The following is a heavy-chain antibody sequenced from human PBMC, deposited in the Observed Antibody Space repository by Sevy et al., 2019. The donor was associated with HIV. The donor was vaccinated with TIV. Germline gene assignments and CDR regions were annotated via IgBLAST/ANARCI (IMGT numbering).Heavy chain of an antibody. V-gene: IGHV3-21*01. J-gene: IGHJ4*02. Sequence: GGSLRLSCAASGFSFNTYTFYGVRQAPGEGLEWISSISSSGVYEYYADSVRGRFTISRDNAKNSLSLQMNGLRVEDTGVYYCARVPDSGGRGRADYWGQGTRVTVSS. D-gene: IGHD1-26*01. CDR1: GFSFNTYT. CDR2: ISSSGVYE. CDR3: ARVPDSGGRGRADY.